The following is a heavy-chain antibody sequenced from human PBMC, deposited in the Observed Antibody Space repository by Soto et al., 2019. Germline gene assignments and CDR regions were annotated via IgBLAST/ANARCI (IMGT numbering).Heavy chain of an antibody. Sequence: PSETLSLTCTVSGGSISSGDYYWSWIRQPPGKGLEWIGYIYYSGSTYYNPSLKSRVTISVDTSKNQFSLKLSSVTAADTAVYYCARGVGGLWFGELSKYYYGMDVWGQETTVTVSS. CDR2: IYYSGST. D-gene: IGHD3-10*01. J-gene: IGHJ6*02. V-gene: IGHV4-30-4*01. CDR1: GGSISSGDYY. CDR3: ARGVGGLWFGELSKYYYGMDV.